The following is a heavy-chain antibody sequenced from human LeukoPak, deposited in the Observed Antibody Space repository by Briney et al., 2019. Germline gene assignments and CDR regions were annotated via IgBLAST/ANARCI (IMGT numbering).Heavy chain of an antibody. CDR3: ATGRSGYYHYYYYYMDV. CDR1: GGTFSSYA. CDR2: IIPIFGTA. V-gene: IGHV1-69*13. D-gene: IGHD3-3*01. J-gene: IGHJ6*03. Sequence: GASVKVSSKASGGTFSSYAISWVRQAPGQGLEWMGGIIPIFGTANYAQKFQGRVTITADESTSTAYMELSSLRSEDTAVYYCATGRSGYYHYYYYYMDVWGKGTTVTVSS.